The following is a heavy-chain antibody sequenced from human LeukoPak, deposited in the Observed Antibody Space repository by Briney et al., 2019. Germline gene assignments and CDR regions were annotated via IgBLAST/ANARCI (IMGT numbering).Heavy chain of an antibody. Sequence: TSETLSLTCTVSGGSISSSSYYWGWIRQPPGKGLEWIGSIYYSGSTYYNPSLKSRVTISVDTSKNQFSLKLSSVTAADTAVYYCARERHEKIEGYYFDYWGQGTLVTVSS. CDR2: IYYSGST. CDR3: ARERHEKIEGYYFDY. CDR1: GGSISSSSYY. J-gene: IGHJ4*02. V-gene: IGHV4-39*07.